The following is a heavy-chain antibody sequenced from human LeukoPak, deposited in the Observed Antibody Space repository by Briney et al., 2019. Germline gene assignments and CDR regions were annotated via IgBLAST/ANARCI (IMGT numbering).Heavy chain of an antibody. CDR3: ARDPRGHSYGYNS. J-gene: IGHJ4*02. D-gene: IGHD5-18*01. Sequence: GGSLRLSCAASGFTFSSYWMHWVRQAPGKGLVWVSRIDSDGSRTSYADSVKGRFTISRDNAKNTVYLHMNSLRAEDTAVYYCARDPRGHSYGYNSWGQGTLVTVSS. CDR1: GFTFSSYW. CDR2: IDSDGSRT. V-gene: IGHV3-74*01.